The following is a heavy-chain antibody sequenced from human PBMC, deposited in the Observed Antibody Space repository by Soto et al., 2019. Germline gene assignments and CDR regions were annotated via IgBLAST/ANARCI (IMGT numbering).Heavy chain of an antibody. V-gene: IGHV3-30-3*01. CDR3: ARSDCSGGSCYFDY. CDR2: ISYDESNK. Sequence: GGSLRLSCAASGFTFSSYAMHWVCQAPGKGLEWVAVISYDESNKYYADSVKGRFTISRDNSKNTLYLQMNSLRAEDTAVYYCARSDCSGGSCYFDYWGQGTLVTVSS. CDR1: GFTFSSYA. D-gene: IGHD2-15*01. J-gene: IGHJ4*02.